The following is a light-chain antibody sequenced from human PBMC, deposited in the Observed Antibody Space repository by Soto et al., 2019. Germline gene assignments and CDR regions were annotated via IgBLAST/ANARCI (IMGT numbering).Light chain of an antibody. J-gene: IGKJ5*01. CDR1: QSLSMNY. CDR3: QQDGNAPPIS. CDR2: DAS. Sequence: ENVLTQSPGTLSLSPGQRATLSCRASQSLSMNYLAWYQQKPGQAPRLLIYDASSRATDIPDRFSGSGSGTDFTLTISRLEPEDFAVYDCQQDGNAPPISFGHGTRPESK. V-gene: IGKV3-20*01.